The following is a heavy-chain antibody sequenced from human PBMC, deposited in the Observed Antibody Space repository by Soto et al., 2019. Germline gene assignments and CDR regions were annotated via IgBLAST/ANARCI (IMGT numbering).Heavy chain of an antibody. Sequence: KSGPTLVNPTQTLTLNCTFSGFSLSTSGVGVGWIRQPPGKALELLALIYWNDDKRYSPSLKSRLTITKDTSKTQVVLTMTNMDPVDTATYYFAHRRGSSSWKSLLDYWAQGTLVTVSS. V-gene: IGHV2-5*01. CDR3: AHRRGSSSWKSLLDY. CDR2: IYWNDDK. D-gene: IGHD6-13*01. J-gene: IGHJ4*02. CDR1: GFSLSTSGVG.